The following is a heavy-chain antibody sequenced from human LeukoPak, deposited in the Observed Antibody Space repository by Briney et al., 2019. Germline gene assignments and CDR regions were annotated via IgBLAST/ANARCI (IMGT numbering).Heavy chain of an antibody. CDR1: GGSFSGYY. CDR3: ARHYGP. J-gene: IGHJ5*02. V-gene: IGHV4-34*01. Sequence: PSETLSLTCAVYGGSFSGYYCSWIRQPPGKGLEWIGEINHSGSTNYNPSLKSRVTISVDTSKNQFSLKLTSVTAADTAVYYCARHYGPWGQGTLVTVSS. D-gene: IGHD3-16*01. CDR2: INHSGST.